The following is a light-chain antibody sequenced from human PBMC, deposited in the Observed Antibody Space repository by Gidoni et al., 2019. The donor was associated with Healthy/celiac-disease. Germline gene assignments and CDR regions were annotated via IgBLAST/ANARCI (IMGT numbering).Light chain of an antibody. Sequence: EIVMTQSPATLSVSPGERATLSCRASPSVSSNLAWYQQKPGQAPRLLIYGASTRATGIPARFSGGGSGRKFTLTISSLQSEDFAVYYCQQYNNWSVTFGQGTKVEIK. V-gene: IGKV3-15*01. J-gene: IGKJ1*01. CDR2: GAS. CDR3: QQYNNWSVT. CDR1: PSVSSN.